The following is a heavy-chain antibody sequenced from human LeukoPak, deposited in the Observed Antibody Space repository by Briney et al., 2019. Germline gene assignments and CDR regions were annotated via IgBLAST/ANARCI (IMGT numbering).Heavy chain of an antibody. CDR3: ARSAVVVIAALPYGMDD. V-gene: IGHV3-11*01. Sequence: GGSLRLSCAASGFTFNNYAMSWIRQAPGKGLEWVSHISSSGSTIYYADSVKGRFTISRDNAKNSLYLQMNSLRAEDTAVYYCARSAVVVIAALPYGMDDWGQGTTVTVSS. J-gene: IGHJ6*02. CDR1: GFTFNNYA. CDR2: ISSSGSTI. D-gene: IGHD2-15*01.